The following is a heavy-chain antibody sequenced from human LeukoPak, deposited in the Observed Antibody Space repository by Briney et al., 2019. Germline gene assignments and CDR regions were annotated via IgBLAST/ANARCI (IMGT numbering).Heavy chain of an antibody. CDR2: INHSGST. V-gene: IGHV4-34*01. Sequence: SSETLSLTCAVYGGSFSGYYWSWIRQPPGKGLEWIGEINHSGSTNYNPSLKSRVTISVDTSKNQFSLKLSSVTAADTAVYYCARVTEDAWELKVGFDYWGQGTLVTVSS. D-gene: IGHD1-26*01. CDR1: GGSFSGYY. J-gene: IGHJ4*02. CDR3: ARVTEDAWELKVGFDY.